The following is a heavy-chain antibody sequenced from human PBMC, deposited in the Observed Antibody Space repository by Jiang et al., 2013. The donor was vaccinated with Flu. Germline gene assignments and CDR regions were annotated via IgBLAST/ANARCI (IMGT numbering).Heavy chain of an antibody. CDR1: GGSISDY. D-gene: IGHD2-15*01. V-gene: IGHV4-4*07. CDR3: ARAYCSGGSCKFDF. Sequence: GPGLVKPSETLSLTCSVSGGSISDYWAWIRQPAGKGLEWIGRIYGSGFTNYSPSLKSRLTMSVDASKKQFSLSLSSVTAADTAVYYCARAYCSGGSCKFDFWGQGTLVTVSS. J-gene: IGHJ4*02. CDR2: IYGSGFT.